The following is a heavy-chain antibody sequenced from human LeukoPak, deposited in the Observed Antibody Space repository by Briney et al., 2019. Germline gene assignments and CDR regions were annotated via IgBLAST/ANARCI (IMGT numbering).Heavy chain of an antibody. J-gene: IGHJ5*02. D-gene: IGHD4-17*01. CDR1: GYTFTGYY. CDR3: AGDYGDSVGFDP. V-gene: IGHV1-2*02. Sequence: ASVKVSCKASGYTFTGYYIQWVRQAPGQGLEWMGWINPSSGGTSSPQKFQGRVSMTRDTSMSTAYLELTRLRSDDTAVYYCAGDYGDSVGFDPWGQGTQVIVSP. CDR2: INPSSGGT.